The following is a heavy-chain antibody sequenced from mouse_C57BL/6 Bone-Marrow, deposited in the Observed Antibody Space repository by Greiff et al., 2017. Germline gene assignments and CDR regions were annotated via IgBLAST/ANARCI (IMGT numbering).Heavy chain of an antibody. Sequence: QVQLQQSGAELVKPGASVKMSCKASGYTFTTYPIEWMKQNHGQSLEWIGNFHPYNDDTKYNEKFKGKATLTVDKSSNTGYVELSRLTSDDSAVYFCARSSTVLYYCDYWGQGTTLTVSS. CDR2: FHPYNDDT. D-gene: IGHD2-10*02. CDR1: GYTFTTYP. V-gene: IGHV1-47*01. J-gene: IGHJ2*01. CDR3: ARSSTVLYYCDY.